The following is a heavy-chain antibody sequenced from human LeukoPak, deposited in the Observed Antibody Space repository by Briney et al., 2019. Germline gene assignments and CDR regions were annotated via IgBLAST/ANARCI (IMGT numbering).Heavy chain of an antibody. CDR2: ISGSGTGT. CDR3: AKEGGTGTRFDY. V-gene: IGHV3-23*01. D-gene: IGHD1-7*01. J-gene: IGHJ4*02. Sequence: GGSLRLSCAASGFTFSSSAMSWVRQAPGKGLYWVSAISGSGTGTYYADSVEGRFTISRDNSKNTLYLQMNSLRAEDTAVYSCAKEGGTGTRFDYWGQGTLVTVSS. CDR1: GFTFSSSA.